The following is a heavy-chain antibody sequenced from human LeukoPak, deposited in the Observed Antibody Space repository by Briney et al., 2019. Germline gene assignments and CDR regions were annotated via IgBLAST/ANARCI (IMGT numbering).Heavy chain of an antibody. Sequence: SETLSLTCDVSGYSISSGYYWGWIRQPPGKGLEWIGSIYHSGSTYYKPSLKSRVTISLDTSKNQFSLKLSSVTAADTALYYCARDDSGSFDYWGQGTLVIVSS. CDR3: ARDDSGSFDY. V-gene: IGHV4-38-2*02. CDR2: IYHSGST. D-gene: IGHD3-10*01. J-gene: IGHJ4*02. CDR1: GYSISSGYY.